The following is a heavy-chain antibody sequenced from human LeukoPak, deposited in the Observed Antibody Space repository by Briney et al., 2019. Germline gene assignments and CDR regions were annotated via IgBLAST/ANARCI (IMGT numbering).Heavy chain of an antibody. D-gene: IGHD3-10*02. CDR3: AELGITMIGGV. CDR1: GFTFGDYA. J-gene: IGHJ6*04. CDR2: ISWNSGSI. V-gene: IGHV3-9*01. Sequence: GGSLRLSCAASGFTFGDYAMHWVRQAPGKGLEWVSGISWNSGSIGYAGSVRGRFTISRDNAKNSLYLQMNSLRAEDTAVYYCAELGITMIGGVWGKGTTVTISS.